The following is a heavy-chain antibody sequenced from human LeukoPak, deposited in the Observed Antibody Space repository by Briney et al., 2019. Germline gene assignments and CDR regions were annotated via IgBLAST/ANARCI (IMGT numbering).Heavy chain of an antibody. J-gene: IGHJ3*02. D-gene: IGHD6-13*01. CDR1: GFTFSSYA. V-gene: IGHV3-23*01. CDR3: ASSLWVAAAGAFDI. Sequence: GGSLRLSCAASGFTFSSYAMSWVRQAPGKGLEWVSVISGSGGNTYYADSVKGRFTISRDNSKNTLYLQMNSLRAEDTAVYYCASSLWVAAAGAFDIWGQGTMVTVSS. CDR2: ISGSGGNT.